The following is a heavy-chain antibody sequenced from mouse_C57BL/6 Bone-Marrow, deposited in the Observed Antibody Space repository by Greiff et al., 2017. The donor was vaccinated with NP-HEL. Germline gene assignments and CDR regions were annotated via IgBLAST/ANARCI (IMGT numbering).Heavy chain of an antibody. CDR1: GYTFTSYW. V-gene: IGHV1-72*01. Sequence: VQLQQPGAELVKPGASVKLSCKASGYTFTSYWMHWVKQRPGRGLEWIGRIDPNSGGTKYNEKFKRKATQTVDYPYSTAYMHLSILTSEDAAVYYCARRIHFSGSSYDAMDYWGQGTSVTVSS. D-gene: IGHD1-1*01. CDR3: ARRIHFSGSSYDAMDY. CDR2: IDPNSGGT. J-gene: IGHJ4*01.